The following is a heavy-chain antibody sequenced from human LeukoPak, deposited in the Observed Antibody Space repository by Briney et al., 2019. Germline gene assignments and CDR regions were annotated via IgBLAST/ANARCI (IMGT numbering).Heavy chain of an antibody. V-gene: IGHV4-38-2*01. CDR3: ARLQGQYYYDSSGYLY. CDR2: IYHSGST. Sequence: SETLSLTCAVSGYSISSGYYWGWIRQPPGKGLEWIGSIYHSGSTYYNPSLKRRVTISVDTSKNQVSLKLSSVTAADTAVYYCARLQGQYYYDSSGYLYWGQGTLVTVSS. D-gene: IGHD3-22*01. CDR1: GYSISSGYY. J-gene: IGHJ4*02.